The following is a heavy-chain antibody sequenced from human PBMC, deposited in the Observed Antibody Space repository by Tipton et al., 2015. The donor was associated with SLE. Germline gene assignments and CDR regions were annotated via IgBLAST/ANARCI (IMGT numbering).Heavy chain of an antibody. Sequence: GSLRLSCTVSGGSISSYYWSWIRQPPGKGLEWIGYIYYSGSTNYNPSLKSRVTISVDTSKNQFSLKLSSVTAADTAVYYCASYGVALDYWGQGTLVTVSS. D-gene: IGHD3-3*01. V-gene: IGHV4-59*01. CDR3: ASYGVALDY. J-gene: IGHJ4*02. CDR2: IYYSGST. CDR1: GGSISSYY.